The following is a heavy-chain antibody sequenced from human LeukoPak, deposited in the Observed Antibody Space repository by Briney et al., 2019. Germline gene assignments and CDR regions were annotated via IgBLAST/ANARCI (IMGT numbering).Heavy chain of an antibody. CDR1: GFTFSSYG. Sequence: PGGSLRLSCAASGFTFSSYGMHWVRQAPGKGLEWVAFIRYDGSNKYYADSVKGRFTISRDNSKNTLYLQMNSLRAEDTAVYYCAKEGPLEYQPDAFDIWGQGTMVTVSS. D-gene: IGHD2-2*01. CDR3: AKEGPLEYQPDAFDI. J-gene: IGHJ3*02. V-gene: IGHV3-30*02. CDR2: IRYDGSNK.